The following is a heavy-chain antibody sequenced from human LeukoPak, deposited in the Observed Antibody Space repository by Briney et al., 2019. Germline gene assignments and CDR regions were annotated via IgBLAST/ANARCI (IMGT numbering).Heavy chain of an antibody. CDR1: GFTFDDYA. Sequence: GGSLRLSCAASGFTFDDYAVHWVRQAPGKGLEWVSLITGDGVSTYYADSVKGRFTISRDNSKNSPFLQMNSLRTEDTAWYYCAKDSSGADYWGQGTLVTVSS. V-gene: IGHV3-43*02. J-gene: IGHJ4*02. D-gene: IGHD7-27*01. CDR3: AKDSSGADY. CDR2: ITGDGVST.